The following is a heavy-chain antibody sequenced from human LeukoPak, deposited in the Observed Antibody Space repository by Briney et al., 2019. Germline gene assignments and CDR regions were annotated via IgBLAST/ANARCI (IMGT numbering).Heavy chain of an antibody. CDR3: AALYYYDSSGYYPIDY. V-gene: IGHV1-69*02. CDR1: GGTFSSYT. Sequence: SVKVSCKASGGTFSSYTISWVRQAPGQGLEWMGRIIPILGIANYAQKFQGRVTITADKSTSTAYMELSSLRSGDTAVYYCAALYYYDSSGYYPIDYWGQGTLVTVSS. D-gene: IGHD3-22*01. J-gene: IGHJ4*02. CDR2: IIPILGIA.